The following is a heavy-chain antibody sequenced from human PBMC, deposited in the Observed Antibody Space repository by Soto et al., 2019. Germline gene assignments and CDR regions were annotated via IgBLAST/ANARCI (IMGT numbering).Heavy chain of an antibody. J-gene: IGHJ6*02. D-gene: IGHD6-13*01. CDR2: IYYSGST. CDR1: GDSVSSNSYY. CDR3: ARAWKQPWGGMDV. Sequence: QVQLQESGPRLVKPSETLSLTCTVSGDSVSSNSYYWSWIRQPPGKGLEFIGYIYYSGSTTYNPSLMSRVTVSLDTSMNQFSLRLSSVTAADPAVYYCARAWKQPWGGMDVWGPGTTVTVSS. V-gene: IGHV4-61*01.